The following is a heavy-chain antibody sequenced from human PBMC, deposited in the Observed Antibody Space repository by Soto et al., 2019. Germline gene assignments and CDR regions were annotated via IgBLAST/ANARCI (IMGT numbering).Heavy chain of an antibody. Sequence: GGSLRLSCAASGFTFSSYAMHWVRQAPGKGLEWVAVISYDGSNKYYADSVKGRFTISRDNSKNTLYLQMNSLRAEDTAVYYCARDPNSMVRGVIITTHFDYWGQGTLVTVSS. CDR3: ARDPNSMVRGVIITTHFDY. V-gene: IGHV3-30-3*01. J-gene: IGHJ4*02. D-gene: IGHD3-10*01. CDR2: ISYDGSNK. CDR1: GFTFSSYA.